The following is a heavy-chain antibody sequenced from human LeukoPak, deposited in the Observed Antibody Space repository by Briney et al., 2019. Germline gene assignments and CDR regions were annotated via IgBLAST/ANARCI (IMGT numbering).Heavy chain of an antibody. CDR1: GFTFDDYA. CDR2: INWNSDRI. D-gene: IGHD6-6*01. J-gene: IGHJ6*02. Sequence: GRSLRLSCAASGFTFDDYAMHWVRQAPGKGLEWVSGINWNSDRIGYADSVKGRFTISRDNAKNSLYLQMNSLRAEDTALYYCAKGSSSSPYYGMDVWGQGTTVTVSS. V-gene: IGHV3-9*01. CDR3: AKGSSSSPYYGMDV.